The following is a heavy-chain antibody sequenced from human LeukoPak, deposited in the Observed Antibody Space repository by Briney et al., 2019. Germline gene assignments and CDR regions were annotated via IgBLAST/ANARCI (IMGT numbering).Heavy chain of an antibody. CDR2: IKQDGSEK. J-gene: IGHJ2*01. D-gene: IGHD3-10*01. V-gene: IGHV3-7*01. CDR1: GFTFSSYW. CDR3: AREVRFRAYFDL. Sequence: GGSLRLSCAASGFTFSSYWMSWVRQAPGKGLEWVANIKQDGSEKYSVDAVKGRFTISRDNAKNSLYLQMNSLRAEDTAVYYCAREVRFRAYFDLWGRGTLVTVSS.